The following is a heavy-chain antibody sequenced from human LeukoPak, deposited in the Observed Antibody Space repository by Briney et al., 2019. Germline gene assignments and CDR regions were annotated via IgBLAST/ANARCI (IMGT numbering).Heavy chain of an antibody. CDR3: GREVRWSGYYWYSDYFEV. V-gene: IGHV3-48*02. CDR2: ISGSSRTI. CDR1: RFTSCGDS. J-gene: IGHJ6*02. Sequence: GGSLRLSSAASRFTSCGDSMGSVRQAPGKGLEWVSYISGSSRTIFYADSVKGRFTISRDNARNSLYLQMNSLRDEDTAVYYCGREVRWSGYYWYSDYFEVGGQGTTVTVSS. D-gene: IGHD5-12*01.